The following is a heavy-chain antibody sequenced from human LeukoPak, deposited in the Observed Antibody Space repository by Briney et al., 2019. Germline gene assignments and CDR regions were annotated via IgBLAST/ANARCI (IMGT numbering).Heavy chain of an antibody. CDR1: GGSFSGYY. CDR2: INHSGST. V-gene: IGHV4-34*01. Sequence: SETLSLTCAVYGGSFSGYYWSWIRQPPGRGLEWIGEINHSGSTNYNPSLKSRVTISVDTSKNQFSLKLSSVTAADTAVYYCARTPARAAGTRRYYYYYMDVWGKGTTVTISS. J-gene: IGHJ6*03. D-gene: IGHD6-13*01. CDR3: ARTPARAAGTRRYYYYYMDV.